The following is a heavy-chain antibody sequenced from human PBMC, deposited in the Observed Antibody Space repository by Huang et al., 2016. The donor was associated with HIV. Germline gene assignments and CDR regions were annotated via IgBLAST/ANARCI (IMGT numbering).Heavy chain of an antibody. V-gene: IGHV3-23*01. CDR2: SSGSGDKT. D-gene: IGHD2-21*02. J-gene: IGHJ4*02. CDR1: RFTFSTYD. Sequence: DVQLLESGGDFVQPGGSLRLSCAASRFTFSTYDRSWVRQAPGKGLEGVAASSGSGDKTYDADSVKGRFTISRDNSKNTLFLQMNSLRAEDTAVYYCAKVPTVVTFHWGQGTLVTVSS. CDR3: AKVPTVVTFH.